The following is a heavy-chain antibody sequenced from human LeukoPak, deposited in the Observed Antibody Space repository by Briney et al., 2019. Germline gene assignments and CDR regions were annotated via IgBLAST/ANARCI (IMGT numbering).Heavy chain of an antibody. CDR2: IFHSGST. V-gene: IGHV4-38-2*02. Sequence: KPSETLSLTCSVSGYSISSGFYWGWIRQPPGQGLEWIGSIFHSGSTYYNSSVKSRVTISVDTSNNQFSLKLSSLTAADTAVYYCARGLSSSWYWFDTWGQGTLVTVSS. J-gene: IGHJ5*02. CDR3: ARGLSSSWYWFDT. D-gene: IGHD6-13*01. CDR1: GYSISSGFY.